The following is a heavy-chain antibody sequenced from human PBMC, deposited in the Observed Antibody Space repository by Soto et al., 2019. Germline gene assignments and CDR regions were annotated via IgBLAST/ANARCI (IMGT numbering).Heavy chain of an antibody. Sequence: PGGSLRLSCAASGFTFSSYSMNWVRQAPGKGLEWVSYISSSSSTIYYADSVKGRFTISRDNAKNTLYLQMNSLRAEDTAVYYCANARGYSGYGPFDYWGQGALVTVSS. CDR2: ISSSSSTI. J-gene: IGHJ4*02. D-gene: IGHD5-12*01. V-gene: IGHV3-48*01. CDR1: GFTFSSYS. CDR3: ANARGYSGYGPFDY.